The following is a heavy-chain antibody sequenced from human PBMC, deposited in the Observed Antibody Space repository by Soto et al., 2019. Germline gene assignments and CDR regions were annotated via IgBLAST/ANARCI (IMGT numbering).Heavy chain of an antibody. CDR2: IYYRGST. D-gene: IGHD1-26*01. J-gene: IGHJ6*02. Sequence: PSETLSLTCTVSGGSTSSHYWSWVRQAPGKGLGWIGHIYYRGSTTYNPSLRSRSTISVDTSNNQFSLKLNSVTTADTAVYYCARDGREASGMDVWGQGTKVTVSS. CDR3: ARDGREASGMDV. V-gene: IGHV4-59*11. CDR1: GGSTSSHY.